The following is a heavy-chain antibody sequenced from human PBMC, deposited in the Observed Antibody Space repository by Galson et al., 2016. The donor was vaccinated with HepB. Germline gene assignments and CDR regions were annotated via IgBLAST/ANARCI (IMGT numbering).Heavy chain of an antibody. V-gene: IGHV1-69*13. CDR1: GGTFSNYA. CDR3: ARDGPYYDILTVTYDAFDF. Sequence: SVKVSCKASGGTFSNYAITWVRQAPGQGLEWMGGIIPMFDTANYAQKFQGRVTITADESTSTAYMELSSLRSEDTAVYYCARDGPYYDILTVTYDAFDFWGQGAMVTVSS. CDR2: IIPMFDTA. D-gene: IGHD3-9*01. J-gene: IGHJ3*01.